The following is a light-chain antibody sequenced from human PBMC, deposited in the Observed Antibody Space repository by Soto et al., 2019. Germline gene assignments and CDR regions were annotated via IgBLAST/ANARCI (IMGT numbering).Light chain of an antibody. CDR2: DVS. CDR3: SSYTTAGTYV. Sequence: QSVLTQPRSVSGSPGQSVTISCTGTSSDVGGYNFVSWYQQHPGKAPKLMIYDVSKRPSGVPDRFSGSKSGNTASLTISGLQAEDEADYYCSSYTTAGTYVFGPGTKVTV. J-gene: IGLJ1*01. CDR1: SSDVGGYNF. V-gene: IGLV2-11*01.